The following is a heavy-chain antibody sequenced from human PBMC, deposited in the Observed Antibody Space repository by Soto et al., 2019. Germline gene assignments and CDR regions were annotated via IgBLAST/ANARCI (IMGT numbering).Heavy chain of an antibody. J-gene: IGHJ6*02. CDR3: AKSTGGTANGMDV. Sequence: HPGGSLRLSCGASGFTFAEYGMHWVRQAPGKGLEWVSGISWNSGTIGYADSVKGRFTISRDNAKNSLYLQMSSLRAEDTALYYCAKSTGGTANGMDVWGQGTTVTVSS. D-gene: IGHD2-8*02. CDR1: GFTFAEYG. CDR2: ISWNSGTI. V-gene: IGHV3-9*01.